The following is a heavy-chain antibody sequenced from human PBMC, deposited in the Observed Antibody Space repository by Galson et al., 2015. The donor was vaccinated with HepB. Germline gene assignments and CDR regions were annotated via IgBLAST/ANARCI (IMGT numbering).Heavy chain of an antibody. V-gene: IGHV3-66*01. CDR2: IYPGGYT. CDR3: ARDIRSRGMAAAGYYFDS. J-gene: IGHJ4*02. CDR1: GFTVSSNY. Sequence: SLRLSCAASGFTVSSNYMSWVRQAPGKALEWVSAIYPGGYTYYTDSVQGRFSISRDSAKNTLYLQMNSLRAEDTAIYYCARDIRSRGMAAAGYYFDSWGQGALVTVSS. D-gene: IGHD6-13*01.